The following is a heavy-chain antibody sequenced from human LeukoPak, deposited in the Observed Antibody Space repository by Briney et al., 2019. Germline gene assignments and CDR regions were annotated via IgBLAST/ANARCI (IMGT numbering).Heavy chain of an antibody. CDR2: VKVGGDT. D-gene: IGHD6-19*01. CDR3: ARSFGWYALDV. Sequence: SETLSLTCAVYGDSLDNLYWSWVRQSPGEGLEWIGEVKVGGDTKYNPSLKSRVTMAADTSRNQFPLRLTFVTAADTAIYYCARSFGWYALDVWGQGALVTVSS. CDR1: GDSLDNLY. J-gene: IGHJ4*02. V-gene: IGHV4-34*01.